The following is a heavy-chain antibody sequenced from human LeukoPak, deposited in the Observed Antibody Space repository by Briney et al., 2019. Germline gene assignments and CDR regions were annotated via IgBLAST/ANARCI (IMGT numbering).Heavy chain of an antibody. V-gene: IGHV4-4*07. Sequence: SETLSLTCTVSGVSISSYYWSWIRQPAGKGLEWIGRIYTSGSTNYNPSLMSRLTISVDTSNNQFSLQLSSVTAADTAVYYCASHLPSMVRGVIYYYYYMDGWGKGTTVTVSS. J-gene: IGHJ6*03. CDR2: IYTSGST. D-gene: IGHD3-10*01. CDR3: ASHLPSMVRGVIYYYYYMDG. CDR1: GVSISSYY.